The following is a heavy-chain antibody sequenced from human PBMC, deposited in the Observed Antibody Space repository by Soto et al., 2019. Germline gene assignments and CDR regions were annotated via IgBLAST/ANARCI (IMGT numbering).Heavy chain of an antibody. CDR2: ISSSGGSA. CDR1: GFTFSSYG. D-gene: IGHD2-15*01. Sequence: GGSLRLSCAASGFTFSSYGMSWVRQAPGKGLEWVSAISSSGGSAYYADSVKGRFTISRDNAKNTLYLQMNSLRAEDTAVYYCVRTSLVVAAATREDYWGQGTLVTVS. J-gene: IGHJ4*02. CDR3: VRTSLVVAAATREDY. V-gene: IGHV3-23*01.